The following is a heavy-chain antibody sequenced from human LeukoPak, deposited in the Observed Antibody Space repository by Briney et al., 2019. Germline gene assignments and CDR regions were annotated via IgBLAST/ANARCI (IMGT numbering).Heavy chain of an antibody. Sequence: LVASVKVSCKASGYTFTGYYMHWVRQAPGQGLEWMGWINPNSGGTNYAQKFQGRVTMTRDTSISTAYMELSRLRSDDTAVYYCARLNGMTTGSIPLGYFDYWGQGTLVTVSS. CDR2: INPNSGGT. V-gene: IGHV1-2*02. CDR3: ARLNGMTTGSIPLGYFDY. CDR1: GYTFTGYY. D-gene: IGHD4-17*01. J-gene: IGHJ4*02.